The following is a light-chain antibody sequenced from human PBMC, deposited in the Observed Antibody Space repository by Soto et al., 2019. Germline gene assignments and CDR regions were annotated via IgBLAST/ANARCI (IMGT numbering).Light chain of an antibody. V-gene: IGKV1-5*01. CDR3: QHYNSCSQT. CDR2: DAS. J-gene: IGKJ1*01. CDR1: QSISSW. Sequence: DIQMTQSPSTLSASVGDRVTITCRASQSISSWLAWYQQKPGKAPKLLIYDASSLESGVPSRFSGSGSGTEFTLTISSLQPDDFASYFCQHYNSCSQTFGQGTKVEIK.